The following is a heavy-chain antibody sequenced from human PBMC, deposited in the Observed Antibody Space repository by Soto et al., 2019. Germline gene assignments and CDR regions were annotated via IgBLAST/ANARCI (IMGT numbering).Heavy chain of an antibody. Sequence: QVQLVQSGAEVKKPGSLVKVSCKASGGTFSNYALISWVRLAPGQGLEWMGGIIPIDATVNYAQKFQGRITITADEFTTTPYMDLGSLRSEDTAVYYCARDLLGFGYTYGDVWGQGTTVTVSS. CDR3: ARDLLGFGYTYGDV. V-gene: IGHV1-69*12. D-gene: IGHD3-10*01. CDR2: IIPIDATV. J-gene: IGHJ6*01. CDR1: GGTFSNYA.